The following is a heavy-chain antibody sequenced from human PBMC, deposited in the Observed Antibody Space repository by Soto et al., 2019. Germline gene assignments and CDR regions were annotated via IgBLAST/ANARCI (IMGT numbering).Heavy chain of an antibody. CDR3: ARGGGSDSFDY. CDR1: GASITFGGYS. CDR2: INHLETT. D-gene: IGHD1-26*01. J-gene: IGHJ4*02. Sequence: SETLSLTCTVSGASITFGGYSWSWIRQTPGKGLEWIGYINHLETTFYNPSFESRLTLSIDRAKNQFPLKLHSMSAADRAVYFCARGGGSDSFDYWGQGILVPVSS. V-gene: IGHV4-30-2*01.